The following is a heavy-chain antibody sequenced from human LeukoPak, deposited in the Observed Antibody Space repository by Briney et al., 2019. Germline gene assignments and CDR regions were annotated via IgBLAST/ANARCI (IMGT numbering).Heavy chain of an antibody. CDR2: INHSGST. CDR1: GGSFSGYY. J-gene: IGHJ4*02. V-gene: IGHV4-34*01. D-gene: IGHD4-23*01. Sequence: SETPSLTCAVYGGSFSGYYWSWIRQPPGKGLEWIGEINHSGSTNYNPSLKSRVTISVDTSKNQFSLRLSSVTAADTAVYYCASGRSAVGHFDYWGQGTLVTVSS. CDR3: ASGRSAVGHFDY.